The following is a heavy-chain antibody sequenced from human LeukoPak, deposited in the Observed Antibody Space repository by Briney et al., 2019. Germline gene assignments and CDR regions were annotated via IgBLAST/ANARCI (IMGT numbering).Heavy chain of an antibody. CDR1: GFSFSSYG. CDR3: ARDSGAAMTYFDH. CDR2: LWYDGSNK. Sequence: GGSLRLSCAASGFSFSSYGMHWVRQAPGKGLEWVAVLWYDGSNKYYADSVKGRFTTSRDNSKNRLYLQMNSLRAEDTAVYYCARDSGAAMTYFDHWGQGTLVTVSS. J-gene: IGHJ4*02. D-gene: IGHD5-18*01. V-gene: IGHV3-33*01.